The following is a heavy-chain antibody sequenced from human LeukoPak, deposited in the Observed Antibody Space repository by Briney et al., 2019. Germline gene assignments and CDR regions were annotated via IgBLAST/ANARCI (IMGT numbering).Heavy chain of an antibody. V-gene: IGHV4-59*01. CDR3: ARAYGSGSYYRLGYYGMDV. J-gene: IGHJ6*02. CDR2: IYYSGST. D-gene: IGHD3-10*01. CDR1: GGSISSYY. Sequence: SETLSLTCTVSGGSISSYYWSWIRQPPGKGLEWIGYIYYSGSTNYNPSLKSRVTISVDTSKNQFSLKLSSVTAADTAVYYCARAYGSGSYYRLGYYGMDVWGQGTTVTVSS.